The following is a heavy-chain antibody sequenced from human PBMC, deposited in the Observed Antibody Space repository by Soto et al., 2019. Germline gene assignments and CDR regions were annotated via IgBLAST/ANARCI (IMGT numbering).Heavy chain of an antibody. V-gene: IGHV3-53*01. CDR3: ATTVTRLIAFDV. J-gene: IGHJ3*01. CDR1: GFAVSSHY. Sequence: GGSLRLSCAASGFAVSSHYMSWVRQTPGKGLEWVSILYASDSTFYADSVEGRFTISRDNSKNTVYLQLNSLRAEDTAVYYCATTVTRLIAFDVWGQGTMVTVSS. D-gene: IGHD4-17*01. CDR2: LYASDST.